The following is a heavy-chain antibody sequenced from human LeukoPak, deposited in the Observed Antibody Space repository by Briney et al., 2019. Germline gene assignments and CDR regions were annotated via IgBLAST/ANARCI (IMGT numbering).Heavy chain of an antibody. J-gene: IGHJ4*02. V-gene: IGHV4-59*01. CDR1: GGSISSYY. CDR3: ARGTYSSSSVVFDY. CDR2: IYYSGST. Sequence: SETLSLTCTVSGGSISSYYWSWIRQPPGKGLEWIGYIYYSGSTKYNPSLKSRVSISVDTTKNQFSLKLNSVAAADTAVYYCARGTYSSSSVVFDYWGQGTLVSVSS. D-gene: IGHD6-6*01.